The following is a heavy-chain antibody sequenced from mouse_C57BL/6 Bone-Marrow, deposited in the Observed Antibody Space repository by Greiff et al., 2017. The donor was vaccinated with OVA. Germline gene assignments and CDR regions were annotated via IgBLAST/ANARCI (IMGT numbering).Heavy chain of an antibody. CDR3: ARHEDYGNYFDY. J-gene: IGHJ2*01. V-gene: IGHV2-6-1*01. CDR1: GFSLTSYG. CDR2: IWSDGST. D-gene: IGHD2-1*01. Sequence: VKLQESGPGLVAPSQSLSITCTVSGFSLTSYGVHWVRQPPGKGLEWLVVIWSDGSTTYNSALKSRLSISKDNSKSQVFLKMNSLQTDDTAMYYCARHEDYGNYFDYWGQGTTLTVSS.